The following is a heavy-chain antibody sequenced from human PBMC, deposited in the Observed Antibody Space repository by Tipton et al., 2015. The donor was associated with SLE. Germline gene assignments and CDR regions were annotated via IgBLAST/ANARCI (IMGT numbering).Heavy chain of an antibody. CDR1: GFTFDDYA. V-gene: IGHV3-9*01. J-gene: IGHJ3*02. CDR3: AKDREEYSSSLGAFDI. CDR2: ISWNSGSI. Sequence: SLRLSCAASGFTFDDYAMHWVRQAPGKGLEWVSGISWNSGSIGYADSVKGRFTISRDNAKNSLYLQMNNLRAEDTALYYCAKDREEYSSSLGAFDIWGQGTMVTVSS. D-gene: IGHD6-6*01.